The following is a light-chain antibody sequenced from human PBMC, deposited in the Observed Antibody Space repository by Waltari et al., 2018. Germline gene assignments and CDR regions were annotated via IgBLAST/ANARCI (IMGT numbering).Light chain of an antibody. CDR1: QSISRY. CDR3: QQRDNWPRT. V-gene: IGKV3-11*01. CDR2: DAS. J-gene: IGKJ1*01. Sequence: LVLTQSPATLSLSPGERAALSCRASQSISRYLAWYQQKPGQAPRLLIYDASNRATGIPARFSGRGSGTDFTLSITTLEPEDFAVYYCQQRDNWPRTFGQGTRV.